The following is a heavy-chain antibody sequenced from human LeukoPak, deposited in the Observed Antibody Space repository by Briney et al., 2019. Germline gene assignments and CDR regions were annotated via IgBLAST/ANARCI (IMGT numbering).Heavy chain of an antibody. V-gene: IGHV3-9*01. D-gene: IGHD6-13*01. CDR3: ASWKAAAGKGDY. CDR1: GFTFDDYA. Sequence: SLRLSCAASGFTFDDYAMHWVRQAPGKGLEWVLGISWNSGSIGYADSVKGRFTISRDNSKNTLYLQMNSLRAEDTAVYYCASWKAAAGKGDYWGQGTLVTVSS. CDR2: ISWNSGSI. J-gene: IGHJ4*02.